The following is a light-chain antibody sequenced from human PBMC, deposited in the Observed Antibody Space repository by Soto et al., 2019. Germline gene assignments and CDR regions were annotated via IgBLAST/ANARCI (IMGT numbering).Light chain of an antibody. V-gene: IGKV4-1*01. CDR1: QSVFFSTYSRNY. CDR2: WAS. CDR3: QQYYSAPRT. J-gene: IGKJ2*01. Sequence: DIVVTQSPDSLAVSLGETATINCKSSQSVFFSTYSRNYLGWYRQKPGQPPELLIYWASTRESGVPDRFRGSGSGTDFTLTNSSLQAEDVAVYYCQQYYSAPRTFGRGPSWRSN.